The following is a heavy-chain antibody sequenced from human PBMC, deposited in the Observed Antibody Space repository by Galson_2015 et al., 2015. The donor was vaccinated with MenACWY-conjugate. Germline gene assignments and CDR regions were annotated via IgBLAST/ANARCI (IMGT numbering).Heavy chain of an antibody. CDR1: GFTFSSFA. D-gene: IGHD2/OR15-2a*01. J-gene: IGHJ4*02. Sequence: SLRLSCAASGFTFSSFAMSWVRQAPGKGLEWVSVITSSGGTTYYAGSVKGRFTISRDNPKNTLYLQMDTLRAEDTATYYCAKNGNYFGMGFDYWGQGTLVT. CDR2: ITSSGGTT. CDR3: AKNGNYFGMGFDY. V-gene: IGHV3-23*01.